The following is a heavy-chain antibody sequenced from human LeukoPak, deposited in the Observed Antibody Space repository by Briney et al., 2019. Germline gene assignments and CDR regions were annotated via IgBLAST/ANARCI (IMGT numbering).Heavy chain of an antibody. CDR1: GFTFSSYS. Sequence: PGGSLRLSCAASGFTFSSYSMNWVRQAPGKGLEWISYISSSSSTIYYADSVKGRFTISRDNAKNSLYLQMNSLRAEGTAVYYCAREPVYYYYMDVWGKGTTVTVSS. CDR2: ISSSSSTI. V-gene: IGHV3-48*01. J-gene: IGHJ6*03. CDR3: AREPVYYYYMDV.